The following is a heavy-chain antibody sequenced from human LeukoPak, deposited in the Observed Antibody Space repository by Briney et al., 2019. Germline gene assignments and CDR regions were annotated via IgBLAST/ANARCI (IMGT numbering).Heavy chain of an antibody. Sequence: GASVKVSCKASGYTFTGYYMHWVRQAPGQGLEWMGWINPNSGGTNYAQKFQGRVTMTRDTSISTAYMELSRLRSDDTAVYYCARDMHSGSYYSSFDYWGQGTLVTVSS. V-gene: IGHV1-2*02. CDR2: INPNSGGT. CDR1: GYTFTGYY. CDR3: ARDMHSGSYYSSFDY. J-gene: IGHJ4*02. D-gene: IGHD1-26*01.